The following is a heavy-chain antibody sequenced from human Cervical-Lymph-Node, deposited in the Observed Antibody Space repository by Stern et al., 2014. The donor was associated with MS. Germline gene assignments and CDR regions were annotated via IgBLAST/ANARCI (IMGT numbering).Heavy chain of an antibody. CDR2: ISAYNGNI. J-gene: IGHJ3*02. Sequence: VQLAESGAEVKKPGASVKVSCKASGYTFTSYGIRWARQVPGQVPEWMGWISAYNGNINYAQNLQGRVTMTTDTTTSTAYMELRSLRSDDTAVYYCARGLLGSENAFDIWGQGTMVTVSS. CDR3: ARGLLGSENAFDI. V-gene: IGHV1-18*01. D-gene: IGHD2-15*01. CDR1: GYTFTSYG.